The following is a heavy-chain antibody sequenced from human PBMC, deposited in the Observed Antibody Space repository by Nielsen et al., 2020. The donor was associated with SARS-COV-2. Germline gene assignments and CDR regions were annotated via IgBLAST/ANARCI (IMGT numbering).Heavy chain of an antibody. V-gene: IGHV3-33*06. D-gene: IGHD6-13*01. CDR3: AKDLTIAAASGFDP. Sequence: GGSLRLSCAASGFTFSSYGMHWVRQAPGKGLEWVAVIWYDGSNKYYADSVKGRFTISRDNSKNTLYLQMNSLRAEDTAVYYCAKDLTIAAASGFDPWGQGTLVTVSS. CDR2: IWYDGSNK. CDR1: GFTFSSYG. J-gene: IGHJ5*02.